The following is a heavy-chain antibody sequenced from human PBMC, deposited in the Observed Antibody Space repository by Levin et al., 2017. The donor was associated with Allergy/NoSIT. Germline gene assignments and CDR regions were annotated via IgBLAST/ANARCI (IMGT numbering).Heavy chain of an antibody. D-gene: IGHD6-6*01. CDR1: GGSFTNYY. CDR3: ARLMPLAARRAFDY. CDR2: VSHDGST. Sequence: SQTLSLPCAVYGGSFTNYYWTWIRQLPGKGLEWIGEVSHDGSTNLNPSLKSRVTMSVDSSRNNFSLNMTSVTAADTAIYYCARLMPLAARRAFDYWGQGILATVSS. V-gene: IGHV4-34*01. J-gene: IGHJ4*02.